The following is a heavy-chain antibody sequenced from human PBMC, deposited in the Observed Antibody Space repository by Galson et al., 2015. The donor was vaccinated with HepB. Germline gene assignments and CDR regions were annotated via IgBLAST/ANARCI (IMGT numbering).Heavy chain of an antibody. Sequence: SLRLSCATSGFTFSTYAMSWVRQAPGKGLEWVSTISDSGENTYYADSVKGRITISRDYFKDTLYLQMNNLRVEDTAVYYCAKLMWEIHETHAFDTWGQGTMVTASS. CDR3: AKLMWEIHETHAFDT. D-gene: IGHD1-26*01. CDR2: ISDSGENT. CDR1: GFTFSTYA. V-gene: IGHV3-23*01. J-gene: IGHJ3*02.